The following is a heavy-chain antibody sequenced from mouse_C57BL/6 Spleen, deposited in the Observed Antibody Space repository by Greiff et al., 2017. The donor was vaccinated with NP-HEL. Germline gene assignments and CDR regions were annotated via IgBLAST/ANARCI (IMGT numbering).Heavy chain of an antibody. D-gene: IGHD1-1*01. V-gene: IGHV3-6*01. CDR2: ISYDGSN. J-gene: IGHJ2*01. Sequence: EVQLVESGPGLVKPSQSLSLTCSVTGYSITSGYYWNWIRQFPGNKLEWMGYISYDGSNNYNPSLKNRISITRDTSKNQFFLKLNSVTTEDTATYYCARDFYGSLGYWGQGTTLTVSS. CDR3: ARDFYGSLGY. CDR1: GYSITSGYY.